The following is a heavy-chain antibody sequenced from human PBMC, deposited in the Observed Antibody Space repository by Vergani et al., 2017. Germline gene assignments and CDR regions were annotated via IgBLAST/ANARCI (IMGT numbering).Heavy chain of an antibody. V-gene: IGHV4-59*12. CDR3: ARDGYCSSTSCKYGMDV. CDR2: IYYSGST. Sequence: QVQLQESGPGLVKPSETLSLTCTVSGGSISSYYWSWIRQPPGKGLEWIGYIYYSGSTNYNPSLKSRVTISVDTSKNQFSLKLSSVTAADTAVYYCARDGYCSSTSCKYGMDVWGQGTTVTVYS. J-gene: IGHJ6*02. CDR1: GGSISSYY. D-gene: IGHD2-2*01.